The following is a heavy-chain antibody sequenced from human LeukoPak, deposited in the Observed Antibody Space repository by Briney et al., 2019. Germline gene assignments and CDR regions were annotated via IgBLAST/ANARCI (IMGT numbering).Heavy chain of an antibody. V-gene: IGHV5-51*01. CDR2: IYPGDSNT. CDR3: ATAGIAVAGPMGGNWFDP. D-gene: IGHD6-19*01. J-gene: IGHJ5*02. CDR1: GYSFMTYR. Sequence: GESLKISCKGSGYSFMTYRIGWVRQMPGKGLEWMGIIYPGDSNTRYSPSFQGQVTISADKSISTAYLQWSSLKASDTAMYYCATAGIAVAGPMGGNWFDPWGQGTLVTVSS.